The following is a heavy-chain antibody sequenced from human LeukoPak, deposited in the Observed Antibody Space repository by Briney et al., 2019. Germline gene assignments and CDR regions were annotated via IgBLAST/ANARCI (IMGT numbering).Heavy chain of an antibody. Sequence: SETLSLTCAVYGGSFSGYYWSWIRQPPGKGLEWIGEINHSGSTNYNPSLKRRVTISVDTSKNQFSLKLSSVTAADTAVYYCARRRDSSGYYPYYYYYGMDVWGQGTTVTVSS. CDR3: ARRRDSSGYYPYYYYYGMDV. CDR1: GGSFSGYY. J-gene: IGHJ6*02. D-gene: IGHD3-22*01. CDR2: INHSGST. V-gene: IGHV4-34*01.